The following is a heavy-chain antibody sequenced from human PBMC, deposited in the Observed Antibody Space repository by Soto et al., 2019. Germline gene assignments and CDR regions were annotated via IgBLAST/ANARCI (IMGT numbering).Heavy chain of an antibody. CDR2: INGGNSNK. D-gene: IGHD6-19*01. Sequence: ASVKVSCKASGYTLTSYAMHWVRQAPGQRLEGMGWINGGNSNKKYSRKFQGRVTFTSDTSATTASLERSSLRSEDTAVYYCAREQWYYYSLDVWGQGTTVTVS. V-gene: IGHV1-3*01. J-gene: IGHJ6*02. CDR1: GYTLTSYA. CDR3: AREQWYYYSLDV.